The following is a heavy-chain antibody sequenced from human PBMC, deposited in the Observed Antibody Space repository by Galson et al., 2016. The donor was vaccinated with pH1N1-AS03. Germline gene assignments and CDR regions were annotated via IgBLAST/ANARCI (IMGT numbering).Heavy chain of an antibody. CDR3: AKDHSNWGLSF. J-gene: IGHJ4*02. CDR1: GFTFSSYG. CDR2: IHSSGGTT. Sequence: SLRLSCAASGFTFSSYGMSWVRQAPGMGLEWVSGIHSSGGTTYYPDSVKGRFTISRDNSKNTLYLQMNSLRVEDTAVYYCAKDHSNWGLSFGGQGTLVTVSS. V-gene: IGHV3-23*01. D-gene: IGHD7-27*01.